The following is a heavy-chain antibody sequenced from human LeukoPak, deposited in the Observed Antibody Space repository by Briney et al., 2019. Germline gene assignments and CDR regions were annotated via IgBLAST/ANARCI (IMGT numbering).Heavy chain of an antibody. CDR2: IYYSGST. V-gene: IGHV4-31*03. J-gene: IGHJ6*02. Sequence: SETLSLTCTVSGGSISSGGYYWSWIRQHPGKGLEWIGYIYYSGSTYYNPSLKSRVTISVDTSKNQFSLKLSSVTAADTAVYYCARDLGGILQYGMDVWGQGTTVTVSS. CDR1: GGSISSGGYY. D-gene: IGHD2/OR15-2a*01. CDR3: ARDLGGILQYGMDV.